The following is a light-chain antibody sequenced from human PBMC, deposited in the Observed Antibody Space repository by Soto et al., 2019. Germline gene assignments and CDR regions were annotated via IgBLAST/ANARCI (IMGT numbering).Light chain of an antibody. CDR2: DAY. J-gene: IGKJ2*02. V-gene: IGKV3-11*01. CDR3: QQRGKWPST. Sequence: VLTQSPDTLSLSPGETATLSCRASQSVDRYVAWYQQKVGQAPRLLLYDAYTRATGVGARFTGSGSATDVSLTSTNLEPEDCAGDYWQQRGKWPSTFGPGTKVEMK. CDR1: QSVDRY.